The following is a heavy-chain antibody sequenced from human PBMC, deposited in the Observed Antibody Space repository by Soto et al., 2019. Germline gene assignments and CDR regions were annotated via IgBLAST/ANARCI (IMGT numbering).Heavy chain of an antibody. V-gene: IGHV3-21*01. CDR1: GFTFSSYS. J-gene: IGHJ3*02. Sequence: EVQLVESGGGLVKPGGSLRLSCAASGFTFSSYSMNWVRQAPGKGLEWVSSISSSSSYIYYADSVKGRFTVSRDNAKNSLYLQMNSLRAEDTAVYYCARPIFYGDYSGSAFDIWGQGTMVTVSS. CDR3: ARPIFYGDYSGSAFDI. CDR2: ISSSSSYI. D-gene: IGHD4-17*01.